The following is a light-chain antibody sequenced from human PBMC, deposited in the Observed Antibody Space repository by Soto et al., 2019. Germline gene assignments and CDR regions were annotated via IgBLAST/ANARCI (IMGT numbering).Light chain of an antibody. CDR3: QHYTSYSEA. Sequence: DIQMTQSPSTLSGSVGDRVTITCLASQTISSWLAWYQQKPGKAPKLLIYKASTLKSGVPSRFSGIGSGTEFTLTISRLQPDDFAPYYCQHYTSYSEAFGQGTKVELK. CDR2: KAS. CDR1: QTISSW. J-gene: IGKJ1*01. V-gene: IGKV1-5*03.